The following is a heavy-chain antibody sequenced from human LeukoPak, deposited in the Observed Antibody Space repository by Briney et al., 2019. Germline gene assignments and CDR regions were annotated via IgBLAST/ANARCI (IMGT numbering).Heavy chain of an antibody. Sequence: GGSLRLSCAASGFTFSNYWMHWVRQAPGKGLVWVSRVNRDGSSPSYADSVKGRFTISRDNAKNTLYLQMNGLRAEDTAVYYCARALETFYYCDSWGQGTLVTVSS. CDR2: VNRDGSSP. CDR3: ARALETFYYCDS. V-gene: IGHV3-74*01. CDR1: GFTFSNYW. J-gene: IGHJ4*02.